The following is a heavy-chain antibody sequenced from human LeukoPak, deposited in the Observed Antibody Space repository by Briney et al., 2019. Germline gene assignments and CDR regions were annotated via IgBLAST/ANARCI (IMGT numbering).Heavy chain of an antibody. CDR3: ATGRDGYNSEYFQH. CDR2: INPSGGST. CDR1: GYTSTRYL. Sequence: ASVKVSCKASGYTSTRYLMHWVRQAPGQGLEWMELINPSGGSTNYPQKFQGRVTMTRDTSTSTVYMELSSLRSEDTAVYFCATGRDGYNSEYFQHWGQGTLVTVSS. V-gene: IGHV1-46*01. J-gene: IGHJ1*01. D-gene: IGHD5-24*01.